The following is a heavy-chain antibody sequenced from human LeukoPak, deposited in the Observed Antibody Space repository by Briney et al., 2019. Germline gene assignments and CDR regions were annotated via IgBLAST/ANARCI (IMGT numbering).Heavy chain of an antibody. Sequence: PGGPLRLSCAASGFTFSSYSMNWVRQAPGKGLEWVSSISSSSSYIYYADSVKGRFTISRDNAKNSLYLQMNSLRAEDTAVYYCARVRGHYYGSGSYSPWGQGTLVTVSP. V-gene: IGHV3-21*01. CDR2: ISSSSSYI. D-gene: IGHD3-10*01. CDR3: ARVRGHYYGSGSYSP. CDR1: GFTFSSYS. J-gene: IGHJ5*02.